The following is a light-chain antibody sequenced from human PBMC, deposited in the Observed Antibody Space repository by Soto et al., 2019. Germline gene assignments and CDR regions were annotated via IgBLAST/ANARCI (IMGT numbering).Light chain of an antibody. CDR1: QSVSTY. CDR2: YAS. CDR3: QQRSNWPIT. J-gene: IGKJ5*01. V-gene: IGKV3-11*01. Sequence: EIVLTQSPATLSLSPGERATLSCRASQSVSTYLAWYKPKPGRAPRVLIYYASNRATCVPARFSGSGSGTDFTLTISSLETEEFAVYYGQQRSNWPITFGQGTRLEIK.